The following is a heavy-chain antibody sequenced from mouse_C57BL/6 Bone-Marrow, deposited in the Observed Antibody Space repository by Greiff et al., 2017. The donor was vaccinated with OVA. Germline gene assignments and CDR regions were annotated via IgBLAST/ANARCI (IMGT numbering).Heavy chain of an antibody. CDR2: SRNKANDYTT. Sequence: EVQLVESGGGLVQSGRSLRLSCATSGFTFSDFYMEWVRQAPGKGLEWIAASRNKANDYTTEYSASVKGRFIVSRDTSQSILYLQMNALRAEDTAIYYCARDDGYYWFAYWGQGTLVTVSA. D-gene: IGHD2-12*01. CDR1: GFTFSDFY. J-gene: IGHJ3*01. V-gene: IGHV7-1*01. CDR3: ARDDGYYWFAY.